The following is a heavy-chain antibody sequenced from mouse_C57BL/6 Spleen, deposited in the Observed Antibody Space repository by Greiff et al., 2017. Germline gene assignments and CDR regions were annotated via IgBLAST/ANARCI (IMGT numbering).Heavy chain of an antibody. V-gene: IGHV5-4*01. D-gene: IGHD3-2*02. CDR2: ISDGGSYT. Sequence: EVHLVESGGGLVKPGGSLKLSCAASGFTFSSYAMSWVRQTPEKRLEWVATISDGGSYTYYPDNVKGRFTISRDNAKNNLYLQMSHLKSEDTAMYYCARDEGAAQAPLYYYAMDYWGQGTSVTVSS. CDR3: ARDEGAAQAPLYYYAMDY. CDR1: GFTFSSYA. J-gene: IGHJ4*01.